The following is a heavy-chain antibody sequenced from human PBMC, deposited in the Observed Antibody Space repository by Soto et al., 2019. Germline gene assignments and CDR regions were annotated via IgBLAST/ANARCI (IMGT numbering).Heavy chain of an antibody. CDR1: GGTFSSYA. D-gene: IGHD6-19*01. CDR3: ARASAIIAVAGPFDF. CDR2: IIPIFGTA. J-gene: IGHJ4*02. V-gene: IGHV1-69*13. Sequence: SVKVSCKASGGTFSSYAISWVRQAPGQGLEWMGGIIPIFGTANYAQKFQGRVTITADESTSTAYMELSSLRSEDTAVYYCARASAIIAVAGPFDFWGQGTLVTVSS.